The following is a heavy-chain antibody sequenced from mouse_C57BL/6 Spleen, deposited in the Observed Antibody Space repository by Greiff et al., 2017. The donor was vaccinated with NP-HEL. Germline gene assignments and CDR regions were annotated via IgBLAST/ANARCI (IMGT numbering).Heavy chain of an antibody. CDR3: ARFRFITTVVAGNYFDY. V-gene: IGHV1-80*01. D-gene: IGHD1-1*01. CDR1: GYAFSSYW. J-gene: IGHJ2*01. CDR2: IYPGDGDT. Sequence: QVQLQQSGAELVKPGASVKISCKASGYAFSSYWMNWVKQRPGKGLEWIGQIYPGDGDTNYNGKFKGKATLTADKSSSTAYMQLSSLTSEDSAVYFCARFRFITTVVAGNYFDYWGQGTTLTVSS.